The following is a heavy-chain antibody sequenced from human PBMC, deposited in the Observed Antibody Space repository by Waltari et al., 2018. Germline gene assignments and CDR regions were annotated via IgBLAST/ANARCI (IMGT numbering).Heavy chain of an antibody. D-gene: IGHD5-12*01. CDR2: IYSGGST. J-gene: IGHJ4*02. CDR3: ARGADSSGYDPRIDY. V-gene: IGHV3-53*01. CDR1: GFTVSSNY. Sequence: EVQLVESGGGLIQPGGSLRLSCAASGFTVSSNYMSWVRQAPGKGLEGCSVIYSGGSTYYADSGKGRFTISRDNSKNTLYLQMNSLRAEDTAVYYCARGADSSGYDPRIDYWGQGTLVTVSS.